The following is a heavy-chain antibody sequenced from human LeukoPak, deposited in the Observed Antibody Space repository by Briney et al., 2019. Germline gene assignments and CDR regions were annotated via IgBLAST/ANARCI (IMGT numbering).Heavy chain of an antibody. CDR1: GGSMNNYY. CDR3: ARRARATAGGDYFDY. V-gene: IGHV4-59*08. J-gene: IGHJ4*02. Sequence: SETLSLTCTVSGGSMNNYYWTWIRQPPGKGLEWIGYTYYTGNTNYNPSLRGRVTMSADTSKNQFSLKLNSVTAPDTAVYYCARRARATAGGDYFDYWGQGTLVTVSS. D-gene: IGHD6-13*01. CDR2: TYYTGNT.